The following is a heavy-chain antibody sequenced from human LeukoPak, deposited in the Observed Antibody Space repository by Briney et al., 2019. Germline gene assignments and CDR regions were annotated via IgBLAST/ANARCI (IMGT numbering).Heavy chain of an antibody. V-gene: IGHV3-21*01. D-gene: IGHD3-22*01. CDR2: ISSSSSYI. Sequence: GGSLRLSCAASGFTFSSYGMHWVRQAPGKGLEWVSSISSSSSYIYYADSVKGRFTISRDNAKNSLYLQMNSLRAEDTAVYYCARARVGYYDSSGYSTDFDYWGQGTLVTVSS. J-gene: IGHJ4*02. CDR1: GFTFSSYG. CDR3: ARARVGYYDSSGYSTDFDY.